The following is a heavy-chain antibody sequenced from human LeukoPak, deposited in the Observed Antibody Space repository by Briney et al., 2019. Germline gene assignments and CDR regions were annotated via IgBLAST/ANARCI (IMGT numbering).Heavy chain of an antibody. V-gene: IGHV5-51*01. Sequence: GESLKIFCKVSGYCLTSYCIGWVRQMPGKSLEWMGIIYPGDSDNRYSPSFQGQVTISADKSISTAYLQWSSLKASDTAMYYCARAHTQFDPWGQGTLVTVSS. CDR3: ARAHTQFDP. CDR1: GYCLTSYC. J-gene: IGHJ5*02. D-gene: IGHD2-2*02. CDR2: IYPGDSDN.